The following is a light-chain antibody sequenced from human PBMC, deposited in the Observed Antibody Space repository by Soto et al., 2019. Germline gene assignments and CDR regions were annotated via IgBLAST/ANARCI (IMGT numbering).Light chain of an antibody. CDR3: QQYNRLWT. CDR1: QSISSW. V-gene: IGKV1-5*03. CDR2: KAS. J-gene: IGKJ1*01. Sequence: DIQMTQSPSTLSASVGDRVTITCRASQSISSWLAWYQQKPGKAPKLLIYKASSLERGVPSRFSGSGSGTESTLTISSLQTDDFANHYCQQYNRLWTFGQGTKVEIK.